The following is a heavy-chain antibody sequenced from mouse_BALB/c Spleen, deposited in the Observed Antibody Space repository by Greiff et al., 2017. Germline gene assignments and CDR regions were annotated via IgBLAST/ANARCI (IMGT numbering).Heavy chain of an antibody. V-gene: IGHV1-7*01. CDR2: INPSTGYT. Sequence: QVHVKQSGAELAKPGASVKMSCKASGYTFTSYWMHWVKQRPGQGLEWIGYINPSTGYTEYNQKFKDKATLTADKSSSTAYMQLSSLTSEDSAVYYCARDDGPGFAYWGQGTLVTVSA. D-gene: IGHD2-12*01. CDR3: ARDDGPGFAY. CDR1: GYTFTSYW. J-gene: IGHJ3*01.